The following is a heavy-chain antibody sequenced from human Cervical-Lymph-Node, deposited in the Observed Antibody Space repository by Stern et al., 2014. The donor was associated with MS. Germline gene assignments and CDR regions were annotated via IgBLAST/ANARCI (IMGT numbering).Heavy chain of an antibody. D-gene: IGHD2-15*01. J-gene: IGHJ3*02. CDR3: ARGLLGSENAFDI. V-gene: IGHV1-18*01. Sequence: QEQLVQSGAEVKKPGASVKVSCKASGYTFTSYGISWVRQATGQGLEWMGWISAYNVNTTYAQKLQGRFTMPTYTSTSTAYMELRSLRSDDTAVYYCARGLLGSENAFDIWGQGTMVTVSS. CDR2: ISAYNVNT. CDR1: GYTFTSYG.